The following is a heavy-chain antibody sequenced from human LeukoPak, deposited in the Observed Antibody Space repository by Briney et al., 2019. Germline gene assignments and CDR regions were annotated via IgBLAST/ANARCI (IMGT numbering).Heavy chain of an antibody. CDR3: AREAPRQSPRGYYDSSGYHDAFDI. J-gene: IGHJ3*02. D-gene: IGHD3-22*01. Sequence: PSETLSLTCTVSGGSISRSSNFWGWIRQPPGKGLEWIGSIHYSGTTNYTPSLKSRVTISVDTSKNQFSLKLSSVTAADTAVYYCAREAPRQSPRGYYDSSGYHDAFDIWGQGTMVTVSS. CDR1: GGSISRSSNF. V-gene: IGHV4-39*02. CDR2: IHYSGTT.